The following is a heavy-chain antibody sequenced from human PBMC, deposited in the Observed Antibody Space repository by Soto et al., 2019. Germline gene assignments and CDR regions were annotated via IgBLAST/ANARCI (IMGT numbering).Heavy chain of an antibody. Sequence: QVQLVQSGAEVKKPGASVKVSCKASGYTVTSYGISWVLQAPGQGLARMGWISAYNGNTNYAQKLQGRVTMTTDTSTSTAYMELRRVRSADRAVYYCGRSRRSVWYVGWFDPWGKGPLVSVSS. CDR3: GRSRRSVWYVGWFDP. CDR2: ISAYNGNT. CDR1: GYTVTSYG. D-gene: IGHD6-19*01. V-gene: IGHV1-18*04. J-gene: IGHJ5*02.